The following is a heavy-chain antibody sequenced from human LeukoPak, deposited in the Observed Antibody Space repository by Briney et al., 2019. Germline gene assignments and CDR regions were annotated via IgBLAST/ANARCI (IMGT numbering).Heavy chain of an antibody. CDR2: ISGSGGST. CDR1: GFTFSSYA. CDR3: AKDLHDYVWGSYDVY. Sequence: PGGSLRLSCAASGFTFSSYAMSWVRQAPGKGLEWVSAISGSGGSTYYADSVKGRFTISRDNSKNTLYLQMNSLRAEDTVVYYCAKDLHDYVWGSYDVYWGQGTLVTVSS. D-gene: IGHD3-16*01. V-gene: IGHV3-23*01. J-gene: IGHJ4*02.